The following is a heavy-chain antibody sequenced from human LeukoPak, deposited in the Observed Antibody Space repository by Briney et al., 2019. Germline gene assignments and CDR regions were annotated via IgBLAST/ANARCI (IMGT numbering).Heavy chain of an antibody. CDR3: AIILPLRSLDY. J-gene: IGHJ4*02. Sequence: ASMKVSCKASGYTFTSYGISWVRQAPGQGLEWMGWISAYNGNTNYAQKLQGRVTMTTDTSTSTAYMELRSLRSDDTAVYYCAIILPLRSLDYWGQGTLVTVSS. V-gene: IGHV1-18*01. CDR2: ISAYNGNT. CDR1: GYTFTSYG. D-gene: IGHD2-21*02.